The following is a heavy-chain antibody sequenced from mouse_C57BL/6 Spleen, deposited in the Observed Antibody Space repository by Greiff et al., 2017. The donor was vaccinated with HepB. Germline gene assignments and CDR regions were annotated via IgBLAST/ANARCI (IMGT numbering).Heavy chain of an antibody. V-gene: IGHV3-6*01. D-gene: IGHD2-1*01. CDR2: ISYDGSN. Sequence: EVKLVESGPGLVKPSQSLSLTCSVTGYSITSGYYWNWIRQFPGNKLEWMGYISYDGSNNYNPSLKNRISITRDTSKNQFFLKLNSVTTEDTATYYCASIYPYYAMDYWGQGTSVTVSS. CDR1: GYSITSGYY. CDR3: ASIYPYYAMDY. J-gene: IGHJ4*01.